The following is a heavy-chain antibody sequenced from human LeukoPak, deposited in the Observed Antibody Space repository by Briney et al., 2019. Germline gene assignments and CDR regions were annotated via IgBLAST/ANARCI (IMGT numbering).Heavy chain of an antibody. D-gene: IGHD5-18*01. V-gene: IGHV1-69*04. J-gene: IGHJ6*02. CDR1: GGTFSRSA. CDR3: ARGQGLTAPPPNGLDV. Sequence: ASVKVSCKTSGGTFSRSAITWVRQAPGQGLEWMGRIIPVLNITTYAQKFQGSVTITADTSTSTVYMELSSLRSEETAVYYCARGQGLTAPPPNGLDVWGQGTTVIVSS. CDR2: IIPVLNIT.